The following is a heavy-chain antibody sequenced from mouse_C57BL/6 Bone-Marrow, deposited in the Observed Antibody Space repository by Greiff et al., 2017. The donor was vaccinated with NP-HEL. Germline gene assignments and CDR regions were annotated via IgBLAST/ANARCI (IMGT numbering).Heavy chain of an antibody. CDR1: GFPITRGYY. J-gene: IGHJ2*01. Sequence: VQGVESGPGLVKTSQSLFLTCSITGFPITRGYYWIWIRQSPGKPLEWMGYITHSGETFYNPSLQSPISITRETSKNQFFLQLNSVTTEDTAMYYCAGDSSGYGDFDYWGQGTTLTVSS. CDR3: AGDSSGYGDFDY. CDR2: ITHSGET. V-gene: IGHV12-3*01. D-gene: IGHD3-2*02.